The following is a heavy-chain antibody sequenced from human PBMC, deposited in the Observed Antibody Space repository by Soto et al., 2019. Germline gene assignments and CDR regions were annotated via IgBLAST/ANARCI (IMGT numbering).Heavy chain of an antibody. D-gene: IGHD6-19*01. CDR2: IYNSGST. J-gene: IGHJ4*02. Sequence: SETLSLTCAVSGYSVSDSNWWGWIRQPPGKGLEWMGHIYNSGSTYYKSSLKGRVTMSIDTSKNQFSLRLYSVTAVDTAVYYCARKYGIPVAGTFDYWDQGILVTVSS. V-gene: IGHV4-28*01. CDR1: GYSVSDSNW. CDR3: ARKYGIPVAGTFDY.